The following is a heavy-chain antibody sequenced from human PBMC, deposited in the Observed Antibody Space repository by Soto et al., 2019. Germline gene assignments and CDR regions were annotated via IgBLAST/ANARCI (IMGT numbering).Heavy chain of an antibody. J-gene: IGHJ4*02. CDR1: GFTFTSSA. Sequence: ASVKVSCKASGFTFTSSAVQWVRQARGQRLEWIGWIVVGSGNTNYAQKFQERVTITRDMSTSTAYMELSSLRSEDTAVYYCAAEPGIGVDIVATTKRSFDYWGQGTLVTVSS. CDR2: IVVGSGNT. CDR3: AAEPGIGVDIVATTKRSFDY. V-gene: IGHV1-58*01. D-gene: IGHD5-12*01.